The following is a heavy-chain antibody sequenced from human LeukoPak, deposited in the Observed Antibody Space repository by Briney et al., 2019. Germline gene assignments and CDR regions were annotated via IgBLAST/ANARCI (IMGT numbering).Heavy chain of an antibody. CDR1: GFTFNDYY. CDR3: AKRHLIADRGFDY. V-gene: IGHV3-11*03. CDR2: IVSSGTYA. J-gene: IGHJ4*02. Sequence: TGGSLRLSCAVSGFTFNDYYMSWIRQAPGKGLEWVSYIVSSGTYANYADSVKGRFTISRDNTKNSPFLQMDTLRAEDTVLYYCAKRHLIADRGFDYWGQGTLVTVSS. D-gene: IGHD3-16*02.